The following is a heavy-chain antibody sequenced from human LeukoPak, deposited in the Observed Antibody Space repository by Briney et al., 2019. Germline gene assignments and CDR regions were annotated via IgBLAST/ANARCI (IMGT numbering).Heavy chain of an antibody. V-gene: IGHV3-48*01. CDR2: ISSGSGTI. CDR3: AREFVLRFFEGYMDV. J-gene: IGHJ6*03. Sequence: GGSLRLSSAASGLTFRSYSMNWVRQAPGKGLEWVSYISSGSGTIYYADSVKGRFTISRDNAKKSLYLQMNRLRTEDTAVYYCAREFVLRFFEGYMDVWGKGTTVTVSS. D-gene: IGHD3-3*01. CDR1: GLTFRSYS.